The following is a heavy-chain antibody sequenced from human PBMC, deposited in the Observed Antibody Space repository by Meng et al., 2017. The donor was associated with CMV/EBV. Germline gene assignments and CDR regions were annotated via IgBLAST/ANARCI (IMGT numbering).Heavy chain of an antibody. V-gene: IGHV4-34*01. D-gene: IGHD1-7*01. CDR2: INHSGST. CDR1: GGSFSGYY. Sequence: CAGYGGSFSGYYWSWIRQPPGKGLEWIGEINHSGSTNYNPSLKSRVTISVDTSKNQFSLKLSSVTAADTAVYYCARVGGTTYYGMDVWGQGTTVTVSS. CDR3: ARVGGTTYYGMDV. J-gene: IGHJ6*02.